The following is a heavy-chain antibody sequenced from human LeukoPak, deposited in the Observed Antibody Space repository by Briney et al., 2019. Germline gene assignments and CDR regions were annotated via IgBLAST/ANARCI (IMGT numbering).Heavy chain of an antibody. D-gene: IGHD7-27*01. CDR2: ISSSSSYI. CDR1: GFTFSSYS. J-gene: IGHJ4*02. V-gene: IGHV3-21*01. CDR3: ARSWLTGDCGY. Sequence: GSLRLSCAASGFTFSSYSMNWVRQAPGKGLEWVSSISSSSSYIYYADSVKGRFTISRDNAKSSLYLQMNSLRAEDTAVYYCARSWLTGDCGYWGQGTLVTVSS.